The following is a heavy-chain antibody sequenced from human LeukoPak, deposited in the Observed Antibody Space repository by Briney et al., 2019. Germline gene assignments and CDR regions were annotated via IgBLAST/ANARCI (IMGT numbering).Heavy chain of an antibody. J-gene: IGHJ5*02. D-gene: IGHD1-20*01. Sequence: SETLSLTCTVSGGSISSYCWSWIRQPPGKGLEWIGEINHSGSTNYNPSLKSRVTISVDTSKNQFSLKLSSVTAADTAVYYCARAQITGTYVNWFDPWGQGTLVTVSS. V-gene: IGHV4-34*01. CDR1: GGSISSYC. CDR3: ARAQITGTYVNWFDP. CDR2: INHSGST.